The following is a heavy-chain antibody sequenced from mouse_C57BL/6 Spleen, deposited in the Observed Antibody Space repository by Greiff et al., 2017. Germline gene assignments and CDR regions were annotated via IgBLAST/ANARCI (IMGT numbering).Heavy chain of an antibody. J-gene: IGHJ2*01. CDR2: IWSGGST. V-gene: IGHV2-2*01. D-gene: IGHD2-14*01. CDR1: GFSLTSYG. Sequence: VKLQQSGPGLVQPSQSLSITCTVSGFSLTSYGVHWVRQSPGKGLEWLGVIWSGGSTYYNAAFISRLSISKDNSKSQVFFKMNSLQADDTAIYYCARTGVRPFDYWGQGTTLTVSS. CDR3: ARTGVRPFDY.